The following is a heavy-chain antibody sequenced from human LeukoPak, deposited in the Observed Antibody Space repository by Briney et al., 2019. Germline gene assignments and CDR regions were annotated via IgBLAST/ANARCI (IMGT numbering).Heavy chain of an antibody. V-gene: IGHV3-21*01. CDR2: ISGSSSYI. D-gene: IGHD6-19*01. Sequence: GGSLRLSCAASGSTFSSYSMNWIRQAPGKGLEWVSSISGSSSYIYYADSVKGRFTISRDNAKNSLYLQMNSLRAEDTAVYYCARGQSSVAGTGYNWFDPWGQGTLVTVSS. CDR3: ARGQSSVAGTGYNWFDP. CDR1: GSTFSSYS. J-gene: IGHJ5*02.